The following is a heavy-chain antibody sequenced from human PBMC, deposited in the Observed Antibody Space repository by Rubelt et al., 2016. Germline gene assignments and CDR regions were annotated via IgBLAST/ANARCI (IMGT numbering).Heavy chain of an antibody. CDR3: ARDYFDGNSFDI. V-gene: IGHV3-30*04. Sequence: LVESGGVVQPGRSLRLSCAASGSTFSRYAMHWVRQAPGKGLEWVAVISYDGNKKYFVDSVKGRFTISRDNSKNTVYLQMNSLRAADTALYYCARDYFDGNSFDIWGQGTLVTVSS. J-gene: IGHJ3*02. D-gene: IGHD3-22*01. CDR2: ISYDGNKK. CDR1: GSTFSRYA.